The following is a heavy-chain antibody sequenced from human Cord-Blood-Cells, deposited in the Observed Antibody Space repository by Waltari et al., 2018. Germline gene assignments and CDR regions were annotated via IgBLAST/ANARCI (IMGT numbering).Heavy chain of an antibody. J-gene: IGHJ3*02. CDR1: GFTVSSNY. D-gene: IGHD5-12*01. CDR2: IYSGGST. Sequence: EVQLVASGGGLIQPGGSLRLSCAASGFTVSSNYMSWVRQAPGKGLEWVSVIYSGGSTYYADSVKGRFTISRDNSKNTLYLQMNSLRVEDTAVYYCARGYSGYDYAFDIWGQGTMVTVSS. V-gene: IGHV3-53*01. CDR3: ARGYSGYDYAFDI.